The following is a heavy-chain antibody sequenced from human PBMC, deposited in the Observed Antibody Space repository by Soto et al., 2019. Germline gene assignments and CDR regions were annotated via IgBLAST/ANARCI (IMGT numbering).Heavy chain of an antibody. J-gene: IGHJ4*02. CDR2: IYYSGST. CDR3: ARRYSSSFDY. D-gene: IGHD6-13*01. CDR1: GGSISSYY. Sequence: QVRLQESGPGLVKPSETLSLTCTVSGGSISSYYWSWIRQPPGKGLEWIGYIYYSGSTNYNPSLKSRVTISVDTSKNQFSLKLSSVTAADTAVYYCARRYSSSFDYWGQGTLVTVSS. V-gene: IGHV4-59*08.